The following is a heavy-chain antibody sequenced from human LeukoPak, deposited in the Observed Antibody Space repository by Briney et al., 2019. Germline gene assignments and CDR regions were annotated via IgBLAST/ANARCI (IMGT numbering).Heavy chain of an antibody. CDR3: VRGPVWWLPLSYFDY. D-gene: IGHD5-12*01. J-gene: IGHJ4*02. V-gene: IGHV4-34*01. Sequence: SETLSLTCAVYGGSFSGYYWSWIRQPPGKGLEWIGEINHSGSTNYNPSLKSRVTISVDTSKNQFSLKLSSVTAADTAVYYCVRGPVWWLPLSYFDYWGQGTLVTVSS. CDR1: GGSFSGYY. CDR2: INHSGST.